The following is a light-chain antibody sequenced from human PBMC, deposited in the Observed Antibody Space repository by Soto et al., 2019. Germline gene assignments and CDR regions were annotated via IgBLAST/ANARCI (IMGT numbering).Light chain of an antibody. V-gene: IGLV2-11*01. CDR2: DVS. CDR3: CSYAGSYTFYV. CDR1: SNDVGGYNY. J-gene: IGLJ1*01. Sequence: QCVLTQPRSVSGSPGQSVTISCTGTSNDVGGYNYVSWYQQHPGKAPKLMIYDVSKRPSGVPDRFSGSKSGNTASLTISGLQAEDEADYYCCSYAGSYTFYVFGTGTKLTVL.